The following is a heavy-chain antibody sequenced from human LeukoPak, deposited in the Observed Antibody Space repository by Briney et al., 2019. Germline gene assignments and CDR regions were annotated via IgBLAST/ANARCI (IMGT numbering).Heavy chain of an antibody. CDR2: ISGSGGST. CDR1: GFTFSSYG. J-gene: IGHJ4*02. CDR3: AKDRDVAGYYYDSSGYYYASDY. Sequence: GRSLRLSCAASGFTFSSYGMHWVRQAPGKGLEWVSAISGSGGSTYYADSVKGRFTISRDNSKNTLYLQMNSLRAEDTAVYYCAKDRDVAGYYYDSSGYYYASDYWGQGTLVTVSS. D-gene: IGHD3-22*01. V-gene: IGHV3-23*01.